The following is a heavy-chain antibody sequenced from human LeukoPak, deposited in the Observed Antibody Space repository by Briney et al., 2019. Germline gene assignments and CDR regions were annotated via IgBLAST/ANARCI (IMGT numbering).Heavy chain of an antibody. CDR2: INAGNGNT. V-gene: IGHV1-3*01. Sequence: ASVKVSCKASGYTFTSYAMHWVRQAPGQRLEWMGWINAGNGNTKYSQEFQGRVTITRDTSASTAYMELSSLRSDDTAVYYCAGEGELIQLWLRPAPYFVYWGKGTLVTVSS. D-gene: IGHD5-18*01. J-gene: IGHJ4*02. CDR3: AGEGELIQLWLRPAPYFVY. CDR1: GYTFTSYA.